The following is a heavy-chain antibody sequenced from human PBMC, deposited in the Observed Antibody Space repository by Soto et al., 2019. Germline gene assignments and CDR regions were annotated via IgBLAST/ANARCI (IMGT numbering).Heavy chain of an antibody. V-gene: IGHV1-69*01. Sequence: QVQLVQSGAEVKKPGSSVKVSCKASGGTFSSYAISWVRQAPGQGLEWMGGIIPIFGTANYAQKFQGRVTVTGDESKGKAYMEAGRPRSEDKAVYYCARAGDYSNYPIYYYYGMDVWGQGTTVTVSS. CDR2: IIPIFGTA. CDR1: GGTFSSYA. CDR3: ARAGDYSNYPIYYYYGMDV. J-gene: IGHJ6*02. D-gene: IGHD4-4*01.